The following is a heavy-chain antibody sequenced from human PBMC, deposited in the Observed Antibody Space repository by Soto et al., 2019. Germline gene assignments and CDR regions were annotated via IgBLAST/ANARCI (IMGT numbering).Heavy chain of an antibody. CDR3: ARNLWSYYGDYGSAAFDI. D-gene: IGHD4-17*01. CDR1: GGTFSSYA. V-gene: IGHV1-69*13. Sequence: GASVKVSCKASGGTFSSYAISWLRQAPGQGLEWMGGIIPIFGTANYAQKFQGRVTITADESTSIAYMELSSLRSEDTAVYYCARNLWSYYGDYGSAAFDIWGQGTMVTVSS. J-gene: IGHJ3*02. CDR2: IIPIFGTA.